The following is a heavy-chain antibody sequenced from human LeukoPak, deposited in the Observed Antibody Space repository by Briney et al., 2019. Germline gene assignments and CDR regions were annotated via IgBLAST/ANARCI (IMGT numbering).Heavy chain of an antibody. D-gene: IGHD6-19*01. CDR2: IYTSGTT. CDR1: GDPISSYY. V-gene: IGHV4-4*07. Sequence: SETLSLTCTVSGDPISSYYWSWIRQPAGKGLEWIGRIYTSGTTNYNSSLKSRLTMSVDTSKNQFSLKLSSVTAADTAVYYCARLGSSGSAQYFQDWGQGTLVTVSS. CDR3: ARLGSSGSAQYFQD. J-gene: IGHJ1*01.